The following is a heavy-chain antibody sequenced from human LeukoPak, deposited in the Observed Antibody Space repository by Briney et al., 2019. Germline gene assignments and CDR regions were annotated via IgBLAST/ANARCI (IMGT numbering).Heavy chain of an antibody. CDR2: ISSSSSTI. CDR1: GFTFSTYS. J-gene: IGHJ6*03. CDR3: ARVPQAYCSSTSCYSYYYYYMDV. V-gene: IGHV3-48*01. Sequence: PGGSLRLSCAASGFTFSTYSMNWVRQAPGKGLEWVSYISSSSSTIYYADSVKGLFTISRDNAKNSLSLQMNSLRAEDTAVYYCARVPQAYCSSTSCYSYYYYYMDVWGKGTTVTVSS. D-gene: IGHD2-2*02.